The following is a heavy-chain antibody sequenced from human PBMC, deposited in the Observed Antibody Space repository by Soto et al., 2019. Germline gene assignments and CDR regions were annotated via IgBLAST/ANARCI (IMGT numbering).Heavy chain of an antibody. V-gene: IGHV1-69*02. CDR3: ARTYCSGGSCSGQTSYYYGMDV. Sequence: QVQLVQSGAEVKKPGSSVKVSCKASGGTFSSYTISWVRQAPGQMLEWMGRIIPILGIANYAQKFQGRVTITADKSTSTAYMELSSLRSEDTAVYYCARTYCSGGSCSGQTSYYYGMDVWGQGTTVTVSS. D-gene: IGHD2-15*01. CDR1: GGTFSSYT. CDR2: IIPILGIA. J-gene: IGHJ6*02.